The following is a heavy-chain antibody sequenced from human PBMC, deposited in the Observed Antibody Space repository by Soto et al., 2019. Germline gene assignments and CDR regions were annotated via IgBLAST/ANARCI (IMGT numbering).Heavy chain of an antibody. CDR3: TTRANYPQRGRYYGMDV. V-gene: IGHV3-15*07. CDR1: VFTFSNAW. D-gene: IGHD4-4*01. CDR2: IKSKTDGRTT. Sequence: NPGGSLSLSCAASVFTFSNAWMNWVRQAPGKGLEWVGRIKSKTDGRTTDYAAPVKGRFTISRDDSKSTLYLQMNSLKTEDTAVYYCTTRANYPQRGRYYGMDVWGQGTTVTVSS. J-gene: IGHJ6*02.